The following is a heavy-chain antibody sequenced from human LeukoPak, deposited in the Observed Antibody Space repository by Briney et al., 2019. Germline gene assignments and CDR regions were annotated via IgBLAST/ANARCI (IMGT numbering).Heavy chain of an antibody. CDR2: IRCDGSDI. CDR1: DFTFSNFG. CDR3: ARTAVAGTLRWFDL. J-gene: IGHJ5*02. D-gene: IGHD6-19*01. Sequence: PGGSLRLSCVASDFTFSNFGMHWVREARGEGLEWLSFIRCDGSDIYYADSVKGRISISRDNSKNTLHLQMNTLRPDDTAVYYCARTAVAGTLRWFDLWGQGTLVIVSS. V-gene: IGHV3-30*02.